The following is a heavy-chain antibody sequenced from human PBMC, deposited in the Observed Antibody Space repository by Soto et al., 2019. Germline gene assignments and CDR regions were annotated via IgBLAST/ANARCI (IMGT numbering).Heavy chain of an antibody. CDR1: GGSFSGYY. J-gene: IGHJ4*02. CDR3: ARGELLEWLLDY. CDR2: INHSGST. V-gene: IGHV4-34*01. D-gene: IGHD3-3*01. Sequence: SETLSLTCAVYGGSFSGYYWSWIRQPPGKGLEWIGEINHSGSTNYNPSLKSRVTISVDTSKNQFSLKLSSVTAADTAVYYCARGELLEWLLDYWGQGTLVTVSS.